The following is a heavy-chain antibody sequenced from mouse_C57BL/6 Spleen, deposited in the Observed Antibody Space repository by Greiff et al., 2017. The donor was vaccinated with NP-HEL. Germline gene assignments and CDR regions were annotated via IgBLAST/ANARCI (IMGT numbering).Heavy chain of an antibody. Sequence: QVQLQQPGAELVKPGASVKMSCKASGYTFTSYWITWVKQRPGQGLEWIGDIYPGSGSTNYNEKFKSKATLTVDTSSSTAYMQLSSLTYEDSAVYYCARRTAQATYYYAMDDWGQGTSVTVSS. CDR1: GYTFTSYW. V-gene: IGHV1-55*01. CDR2: IYPGSGST. D-gene: IGHD3-2*02. J-gene: IGHJ4*01. CDR3: ARRTAQATYYYAMDD.